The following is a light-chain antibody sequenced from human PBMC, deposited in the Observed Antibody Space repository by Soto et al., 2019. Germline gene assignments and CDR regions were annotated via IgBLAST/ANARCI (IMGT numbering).Light chain of an antibody. CDR2: AAS. V-gene: IGKV1-39*01. CDR3: QQSYSTPRT. CDR1: QSISSY. J-gene: IGKJ2*02. Sequence: DIQMTQSPPSLSVSVGDRVTITCRASQSISSYLNWYQQKPGKAPKVLIYAASRLQSGVPARFSGSGSGTDFTLTISSLQPEDCATYYCQQSYSTPRTFGQGTKLEIK.